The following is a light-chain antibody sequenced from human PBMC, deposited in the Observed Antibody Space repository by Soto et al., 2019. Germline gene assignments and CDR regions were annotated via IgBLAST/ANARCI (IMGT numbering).Light chain of an antibody. CDR1: LGVSAY. CDR2: SAS. Sequence: DIQMTQSPSSLSASVGDRVTITCRASLGVSAYLLWYQQTQGRAPKLLIYSASNLVSGVPSRFSGSGSGTTCTLTISSLQPEDFATYYCQQSYRTPHPFGQGTKPETK. CDR3: QQSYRTPHP. J-gene: IGKJ2*01. V-gene: IGKV1-39*01.